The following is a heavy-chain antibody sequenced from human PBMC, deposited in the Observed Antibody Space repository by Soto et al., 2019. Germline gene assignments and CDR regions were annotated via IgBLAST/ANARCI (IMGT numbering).Heavy chain of an antibody. Sequence: GGSLRLSCAASGFTFSSYGMHWVRQAPGKGLEWVAVISYDGSNKYYADSVKGRFTISRDNSKNTLYPQMNSLRAEDTAVYYCAKDKRPIVLVPAAMGPFDYWGQGT. CDR1: GFTFSSYG. CDR2: ISYDGSNK. V-gene: IGHV3-30*18. D-gene: IGHD2-2*01. CDR3: AKDKRPIVLVPAAMGPFDY. J-gene: IGHJ4*02.